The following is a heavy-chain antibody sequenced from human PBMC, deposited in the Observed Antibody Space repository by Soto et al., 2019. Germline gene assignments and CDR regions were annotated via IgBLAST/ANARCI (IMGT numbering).Heavy chain of an antibody. CDR3: SRGLRGSDILTGYYPAAFDS. Sequence: PSETLSLTCAVYGGSFSGYYWTWIRQPPGTGLEWIGEINHSGSTNYNPSLKSRITISVDTSKNQFSLKVNSETAADTAVYYCSRGLRGSDILTGYYPAAFDSWGQGTMVTVSS. J-gene: IGHJ3*02. D-gene: IGHD3-9*01. CDR1: GGSFSGYY. V-gene: IGHV4-34*09. CDR2: INHSGST.